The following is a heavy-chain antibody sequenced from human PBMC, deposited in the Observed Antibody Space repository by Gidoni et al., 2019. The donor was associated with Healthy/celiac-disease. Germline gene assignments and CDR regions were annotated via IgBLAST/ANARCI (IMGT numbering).Heavy chain of an antibody. J-gene: IGHJ5*02. CDR3: AREADYYDSRGWFDP. CDR2: IYHSGST. Sequence: LQLQASGSGLVKPSQTLSLTCAVSGGSISSGGYSWSWIRQPPGKGLEWIGYIYHSGSTYYNPSLKSRVTISVDRSKNQFSLKLSSVTAADTAVYYCAREADYYDSRGWFDPWGQGTLVTVSS. V-gene: IGHV4-30-2*01. CDR1: GGSISSGGYS. D-gene: IGHD3-22*01.